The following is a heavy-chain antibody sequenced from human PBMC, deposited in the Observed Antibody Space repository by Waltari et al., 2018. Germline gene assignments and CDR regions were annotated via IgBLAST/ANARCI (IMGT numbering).Heavy chain of an antibody. CDR2: IYHSGST. CDR1: GYSISSGYY. D-gene: IGHD3-3*01. Sequence: QVQLQESGPGLVKPSETLSLTCTVSGYSISSGYYWGWIRQPPGKGLEWIGSIYHSGSTYYNPSLKSRVTISVDTSKNQFSLKLSSVTAADTAVYYCARVYDFWSVNEGHYYYYMDVWGKGTTVTISS. J-gene: IGHJ6*03. V-gene: IGHV4-38-2*02. CDR3: ARVYDFWSVNEGHYYYYMDV.